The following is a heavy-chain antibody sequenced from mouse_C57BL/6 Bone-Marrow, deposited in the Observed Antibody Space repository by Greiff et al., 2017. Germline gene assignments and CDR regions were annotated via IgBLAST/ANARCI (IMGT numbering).Heavy chain of an antibody. V-gene: IGHV1-55*01. Sequence: QVQLQQPGAELVKPGASVKMSCKASGYTFTSYWITWVKQRPGQGLEWIGDIYPGSGSTNYNEKFKSKATLTVDTSSSTAYMQLSSLTSEDSAVYYCARPGGSGYVGYAMDYWGQGTSVTVSS. CDR3: ARPGGSGYVGYAMDY. CDR1: GYTFTSYW. D-gene: IGHD3-2*02. J-gene: IGHJ4*01. CDR2: IYPGSGST.